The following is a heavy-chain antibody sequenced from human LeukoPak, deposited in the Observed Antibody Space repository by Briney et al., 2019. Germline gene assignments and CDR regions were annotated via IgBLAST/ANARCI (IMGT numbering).Heavy chain of an antibody. D-gene: IGHD3-3*01. Sequence: SETLSLTCAVYGGSFSGYYGSWIRHPPGKGLEWIGEINHSGSTNYNPTLKSRVTISVDPSKNQFSLKLSSVTAADTAVYYCARGNRDIYDFWSGYYKTKPNWFDPWGQGTLVTVSS. J-gene: IGHJ5*02. V-gene: IGHV4-34*01. CDR1: GGSFSGYY. CDR3: ARGNRDIYDFWSGYYKTKPNWFDP. CDR2: INHSGST.